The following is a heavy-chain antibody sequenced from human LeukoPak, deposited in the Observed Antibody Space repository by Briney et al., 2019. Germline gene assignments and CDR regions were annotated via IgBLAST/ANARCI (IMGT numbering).Heavy chain of an antibody. Sequence: GASVKVSCKASGYTFTSYGISWVRQAPRQGLEWMGWISAYNGNTNYAQKLQGRVTMTTDTSTSTAYMGLRSLRSDDTAVYYCAREGPYDSSGWPDYWGQGTLVTVSS. CDR2: ISAYNGNT. CDR3: AREGPYDSSGWPDY. J-gene: IGHJ4*02. V-gene: IGHV1-18*01. CDR1: GYTFTSYG. D-gene: IGHD3-22*01.